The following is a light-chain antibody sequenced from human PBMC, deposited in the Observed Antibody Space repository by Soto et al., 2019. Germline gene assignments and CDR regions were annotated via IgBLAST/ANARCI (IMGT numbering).Light chain of an antibody. V-gene: IGLV1-40*01. CDR2: GNI. CDR1: SSNIGAGYD. J-gene: IGLJ1*01. Sequence: QSVLTQPPSVSGAPGQRVTISCTESSSNIGAGYDVHWYQQRPGTAPKLLIFGNINRPSGVPDRFSGSKSGTSASLAITGLQAEDEGDYYCQSYDSTLSARYVFGTGTKLTVL. CDR3: QSYDSTLSARYV.